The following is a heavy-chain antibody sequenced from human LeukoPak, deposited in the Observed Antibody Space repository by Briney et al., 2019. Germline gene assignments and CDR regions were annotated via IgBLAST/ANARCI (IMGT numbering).Heavy chain of an antibody. V-gene: IGHV4-38-2*02. CDR1: GYSISSGYY. Sequence: PSETLSLTCTASGYSISSGYYWGWIRQPPGKGLEWIGSIYHSGSTYYNPSLKSRVTISVDTSKNQFSLKLSSVTAADTAVYYCARGGVKDFDYWGQGTLVTVSS. J-gene: IGHJ4*02. CDR2: IYHSGST. CDR3: ARGGVKDFDY.